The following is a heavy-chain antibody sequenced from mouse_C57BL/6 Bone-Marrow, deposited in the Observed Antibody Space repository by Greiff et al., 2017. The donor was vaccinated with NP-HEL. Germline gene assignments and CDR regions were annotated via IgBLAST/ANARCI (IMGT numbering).Heavy chain of an antibody. CDR3: AATVPYWYFDV. CDR2: IYPGDGDT. D-gene: IGHD1-1*01. V-gene: IGHV1-82*01. J-gene: IGHJ1*03. CDR1: GYAFSSSW. Sequence: QVQLKQSGPELVKPGASVKISCKASGYAFSSSWMNWVKQRPGKGLEWIGRIYPGDGDTNYIGKFKGKATLTADKSSSTAYMQLSSLTSEDSAVYFCAATVPYWYFDVWGTGTTVTVSS.